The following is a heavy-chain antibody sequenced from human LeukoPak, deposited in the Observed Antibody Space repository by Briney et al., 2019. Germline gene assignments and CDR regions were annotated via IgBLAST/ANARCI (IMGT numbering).Heavy chain of an antibody. CDR3: ARDGSGSYSRADY. Sequence: ASVKVSCKASGYTFTSFGIGWVRQAPGQGLEWMGWISAYNGNTNYAQKLQGRVTMTTDTSTSTAYVELRSLRSDDTAVYYCARDGSGSYSRADYWGQGTLVTVSS. J-gene: IGHJ4*02. CDR1: GYTFTSFG. CDR2: ISAYNGNT. V-gene: IGHV1-18*01. D-gene: IGHD1-26*01.